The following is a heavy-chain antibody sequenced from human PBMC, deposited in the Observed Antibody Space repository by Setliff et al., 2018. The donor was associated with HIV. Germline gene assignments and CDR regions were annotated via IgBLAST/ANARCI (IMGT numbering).Heavy chain of an antibody. CDR3: ASFDLSTTSSAD. CDR2: IYYHGST. V-gene: IGHV4-39*07. CDR1: GGSISSTNYF. J-gene: IGHJ1*01. D-gene: IGHD6-6*01. Sequence: SETLSLTCTVSGGSISSTNYFWGWIRQPPGKGLEWIGTIYYHGSTYYNPSLESRVTMSVDTSKNQFSLRLYSVTAADTAVYYCASFDLSTTSSADWGQGALVTVSS.